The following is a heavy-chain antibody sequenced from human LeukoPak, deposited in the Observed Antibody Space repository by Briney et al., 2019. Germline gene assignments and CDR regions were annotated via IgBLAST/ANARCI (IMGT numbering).Heavy chain of an antibody. D-gene: IGHD6-6*01. CDR1: YGSFSGYY. V-gene: IGHV4-34*01. Sequence: SETLSLTCTVFYGSFSGYYWTWIRQPPGKRLEWIGEINHRGNTNYNPSLKSRVTILVDTSKDQFTLKLSSVTAADTAVYYCARHGLVAARHAFDIWGQGTMVTVSS. CDR3: ARHGLVAARHAFDI. J-gene: IGHJ3*02. CDR2: INHRGNT.